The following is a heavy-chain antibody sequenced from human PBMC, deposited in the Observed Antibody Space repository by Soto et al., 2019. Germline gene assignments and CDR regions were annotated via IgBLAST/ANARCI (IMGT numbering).Heavy chain of an antibody. CDR3: AKDPAPNYDFWSGYQSENWFDP. CDR1: GFTFSSYA. Sequence: GGSLSLSCAASGFTFSSYAMSWVRQAPGKGLEWVSAISGSGGSTYYADSVKGRFTISRDNSKNTLYLQMNSLRAEDTAVYYCAKDPAPNYDFWSGYQSENWFDPWGQGTLVTVSS. V-gene: IGHV3-23*01. D-gene: IGHD3-3*01. CDR2: ISGSGGST. J-gene: IGHJ5*02.